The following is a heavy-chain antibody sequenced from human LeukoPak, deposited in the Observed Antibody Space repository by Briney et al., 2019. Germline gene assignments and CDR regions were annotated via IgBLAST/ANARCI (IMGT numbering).Heavy chain of an antibody. Sequence: ASVKVSCKASGYTFTSYAMHWVRQAPGQRLEWMGWINAGNGNTKYSQKFQGRVTITRDTSASTAYMELSSLRSEDTAVYYCARDTKAAYYDFWSGYYTGSYFDYWGQGTLVTVSS. CDR3: ARDTKAAYYDFWSGYYTGSYFDY. CDR2: INAGNGNT. CDR1: GYTFTSYA. V-gene: IGHV1-3*01. D-gene: IGHD3-3*01. J-gene: IGHJ4*02.